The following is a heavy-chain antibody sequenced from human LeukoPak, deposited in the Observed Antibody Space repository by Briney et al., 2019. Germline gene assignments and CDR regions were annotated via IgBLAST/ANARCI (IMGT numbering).Heavy chain of an antibody. D-gene: IGHD4-11*01. CDR3: ARDRGSRSNSPYYFDY. J-gene: IGHJ4*02. CDR2: ISSSGGGI. Sequence: GGSLRLSCAASGFTCSIYELHWIRQAPGKGLEWVSYISSSGGGIYYAHSVRGRFTISRDNAKNSLYLEMNSLRAEDTAIYYCARDRGSRSNSPYYFDYWGQGTLVTVSS. V-gene: IGHV3-48*03. CDR1: GFTCSIYE.